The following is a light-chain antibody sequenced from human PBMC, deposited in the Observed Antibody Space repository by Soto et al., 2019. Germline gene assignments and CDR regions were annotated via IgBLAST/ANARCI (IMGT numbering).Light chain of an antibody. V-gene: IGKV3-15*01. CDR2: GAS. Sequence: EIVMTQSPATLSVSPGERATLSCRASQSVSSNLAWYQQKPGQAPGLLIYGASTRATGIPARFSGSGSGTDFTLTISRLEPEDFAVYYCQHYDSSRTFGQGTKV. CDR3: QHYDSSRT. J-gene: IGKJ1*01. CDR1: QSVSSN.